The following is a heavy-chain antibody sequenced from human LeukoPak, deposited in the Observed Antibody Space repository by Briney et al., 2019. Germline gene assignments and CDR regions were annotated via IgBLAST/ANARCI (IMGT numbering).Heavy chain of an antibody. Sequence: SETLSLTGTGSSVSISNNNYYWGWIRQPPGKGLEWIGTIYSSGSTYYIPSLKSRLTMSIDTSKNQFSLKLSSVTAADTAVYYCARHSSSWSPNPDYWGQGTLVIVSS. V-gene: IGHV4-39*01. CDR1: SVSISNNNYY. CDR2: IYSSGST. D-gene: IGHD6-13*01. CDR3: ARHSSSWSPNPDY. J-gene: IGHJ4*02.